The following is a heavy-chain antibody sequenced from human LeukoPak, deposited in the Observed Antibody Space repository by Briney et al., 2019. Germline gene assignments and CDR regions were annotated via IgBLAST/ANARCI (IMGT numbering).Heavy chain of an antibody. V-gene: IGHV3-74*01. CDR2: INSDGSST. D-gene: IGHD1-1*01. Sequence: PGGSLRLSCAASGFTFSSYWMHWVRQAPGKGLVWVSRINSDGSSTSYADSVKGRFTISRDNAKNSLYLQMNSLRAEDTAVYYCAREPLYNWNGHGTFEIWGQGTMVTVSS. J-gene: IGHJ3*02. CDR3: AREPLYNWNGHGTFEI. CDR1: GFTFSSYW.